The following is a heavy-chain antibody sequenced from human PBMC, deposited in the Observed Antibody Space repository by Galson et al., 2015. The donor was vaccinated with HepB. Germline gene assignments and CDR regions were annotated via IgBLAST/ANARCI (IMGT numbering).Heavy chain of an antibody. J-gene: IGHJ4*02. CDR2: LTGSSDIT. V-gene: IGHV3-23*01. CDR1: GFTFSRNA. Sequence: SLRLSCAASGFTFSRNAMSWVRQAPGKGLEWVSPLTGSSDITNIADSAKGRFSISRDNSKNTLYLQMNSLRVEDTAFYYCARTTWRDKNWSIFDSWGQGTLVTVSS. CDR3: ARTTWRDKNWSIFDS. D-gene: IGHD1-1*01.